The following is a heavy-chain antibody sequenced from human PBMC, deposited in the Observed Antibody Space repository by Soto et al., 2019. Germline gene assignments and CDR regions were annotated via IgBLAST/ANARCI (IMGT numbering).Heavy chain of an antibody. V-gene: IGHV4-34*01. CDR1: GGSFSGYY. CDR3: ARQSAVAGNWFDP. Sequence: TSETLSLTCAVYGGSFSGYYWSWIRQPPGKGLEWIGEINHSGNTNYNPSLKSRVTISVDTSKNQFSLKLSSVTAADTAVYYCARQSAVAGNWFDPWGQGTLVTVSS. CDR2: INHSGNT. D-gene: IGHD6-19*01. J-gene: IGHJ5*02.